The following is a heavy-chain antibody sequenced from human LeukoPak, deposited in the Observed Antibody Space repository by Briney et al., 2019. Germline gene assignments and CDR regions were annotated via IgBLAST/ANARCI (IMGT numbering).Heavy chain of an antibody. CDR1: GFTFSSYA. Sequence: GGSLRLSCAASGFTFSSYAMHWVRQAPGKGLEWVAVISYDGSNKYYADSVKGRSTISRDNSKNTLYLQMNSLRAEDTAVYYCARGGSGRKQLDGRFDPWGQGTLVTVSS. J-gene: IGHJ5*02. V-gene: IGHV3-30-3*01. CDR3: ARGGSGRKQLDGRFDP. D-gene: IGHD6-6*01. CDR2: ISYDGSNK.